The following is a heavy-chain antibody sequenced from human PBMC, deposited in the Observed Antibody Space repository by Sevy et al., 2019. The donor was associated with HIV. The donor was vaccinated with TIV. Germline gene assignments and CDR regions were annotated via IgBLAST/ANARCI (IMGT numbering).Heavy chain of an antibody. V-gene: IGHV3-30*18. CDR2: ISYDGSNK. Sequence: GVSLRLSCAASGLTLSSCGMHWARQAPGRGLEWVAVISYDGSNKYYAESVKGRFTISRDTSKNTLYLQMNSLRAEDTAVYYCAKDFTGFYGMDVWGQWTTVTVSS. CDR1: GLTLSSCG. J-gene: IGHJ6*02. D-gene: IGHD3-9*01. CDR3: AKDFTGFYGMDV.